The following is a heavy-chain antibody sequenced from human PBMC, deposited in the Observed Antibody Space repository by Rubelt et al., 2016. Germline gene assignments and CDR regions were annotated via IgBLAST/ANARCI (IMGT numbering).Heavy chain of an antibody. CDR2: SNDSGST. D-gene: IGHD3-16*01. CDR3: ARHGAVLNWFFDL. J-gene: IGHJ2*01. CDR1: GGSFDGYH. V-gene: IGHV4-34*01. Sequence: QVQLQQWGAGLLKPSETLSLTCIVYGGSFDGYHWTWIRQPPGKGLEWIGDSNDSGSTNYNQSLKSRVTISVDTFKNQFSPEWGSVTAADTAVYYCARHGAVLNWFFDLWGRGTLVTVSS.